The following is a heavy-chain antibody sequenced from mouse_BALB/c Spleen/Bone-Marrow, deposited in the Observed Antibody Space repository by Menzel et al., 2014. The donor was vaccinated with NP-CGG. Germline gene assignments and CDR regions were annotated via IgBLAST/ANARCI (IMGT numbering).Heavy chain of an antibody. CDR2: ISGGGSYT. Sequence: EVQLVESGGGLVKSGGSLKLSCAASGFTFNNYGMSWVRQTPEKRLEWVATISGGGSYTFYPDSVKGRFTISRDNAKNDLYLQLSSLRSEDTALYYCTRHAYYDQTEVSFVYWGQGTLATVSA. D-gene: IGHD2-4*01. CDR1: GFTFNNYG. CDR3: TRHAYYDQTEVSFVY. V-gene: IGHV5-9-2*01. J-gene: IGHJ3*01.